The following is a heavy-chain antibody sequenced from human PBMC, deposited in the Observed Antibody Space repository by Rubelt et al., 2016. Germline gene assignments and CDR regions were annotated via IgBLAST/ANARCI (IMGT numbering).Heavy chain of an antibody. CDR3: ASEYGSGSYYARRDY. J-gene: IGHJ4*02. V-gene: IGHV3-20*03. Sequence: GSTGYADSVKGRFTISRDNAKNSLYLQMNSLRAEDTAVYYCASEYGSGSYYARRDYWGQGTLVTVSS. D-gene: IGHD3-10*01. CDR2: GST.